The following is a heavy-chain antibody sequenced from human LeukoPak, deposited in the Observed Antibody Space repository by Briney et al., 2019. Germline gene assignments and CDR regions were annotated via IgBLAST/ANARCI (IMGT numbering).Heavy chain of an antibody. V-gene: IGHV3-53*01. CDR2: IYSGGST. CDR3: ARVERSPYYYGMDV. Sequence: GGSLRLSCAASGFTFSSYSMNWVRQAPGKGLEWVSVIYSGGSTYYADSVKGRFTISRDNSKNTLYLQMNSLRAEDTAVYYCARVERSPYYYGMDVWGQGTTVTVSS. J-gene: IGHJ6*02. CDR1: GFTFSSYS. D-gene: IGHD5-24*01.